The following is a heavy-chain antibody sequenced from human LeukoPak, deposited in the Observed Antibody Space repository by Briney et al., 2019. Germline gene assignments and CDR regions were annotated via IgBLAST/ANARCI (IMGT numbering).Heavy chain of an antibody. V-gene: IGHV1-8*01. CDR2: MNPNSGNT. J-gene: IGHJ3*02. CDR3: ARGPYDYVWGSYAFDI. Sequence: ASVKVSCKASGYTFTSYDTNWVRQATGQGLEWMGWMNPNSGNTGYAQKFQGRVTMTRNTSISTAYMELSSLRSEDTAVYYCARGPYDYVWGSYAFDIWGQGTMVTVSS. CDR1: GYTFTSYD. D-gene: IGHD3-16*01.